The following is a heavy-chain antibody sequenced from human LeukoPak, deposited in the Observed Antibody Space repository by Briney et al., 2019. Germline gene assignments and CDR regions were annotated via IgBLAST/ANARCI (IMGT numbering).Heavy chain of an antibody. Sequence: SETLSLTCAVYGESFSGYYWSWIRQPPGKGLEWIGEVNHSGSTNYNPSLKSRVTISVDTSKNQFSLKLSSVTAADTGVYYCARAEITADGVPFDYWGQGTLVTVSS. CDR2: VNHSGST. CDR1: GESFSGYY. V-gene: IGHV4-34*01. D-gene: IGHD6-13*01. J-gene: IGHJ4*02. CDR3: ARAEITADGVPFDY.